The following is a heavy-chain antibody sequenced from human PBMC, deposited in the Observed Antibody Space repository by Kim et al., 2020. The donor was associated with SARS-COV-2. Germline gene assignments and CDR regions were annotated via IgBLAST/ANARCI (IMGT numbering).Heavy chain of an antibody. D-gene: IGHD5-18*01. V-gene: IGHV3-33*01. CDR3: ARDRYGPGFYSFDY. CDR2: IWYDGSNK. Sequence: GGSLRLSCAASGFTFSSYGMHWVRQAPGKGLEWVAVIWYDGSNKYYADSVKGRFTISRDNSKNTLYLQMNSLGAEDTAVYYCARDRYGPGFYSFDYWGQGTLVTVSS. CDR1: GFTFSSYG. J-gene: IGHJ4*02.